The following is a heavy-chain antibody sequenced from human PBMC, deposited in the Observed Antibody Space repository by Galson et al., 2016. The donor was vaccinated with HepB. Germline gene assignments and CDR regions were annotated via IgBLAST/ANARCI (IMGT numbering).Heavy chain of an antibody. Sequence: SLRLSCAASGFTFNNYAMNWVRQAPGKGLEWVSGISGSGGTTYYADSVKGRFTISRDNSKNTTYLQMNSQRAGDTAVYYCSKYGGDSDILTGYSGFSDYWGQGTLVTVSS. CDR1: GFTFNNYA. D-gene: IGHD3-9*01. CDR3: SKYGGDSDILTGYSGFSDY. V-gene: IGHV3-23*01. J-gene: IGHJ4*02. CDR2: ISGSGGTT.